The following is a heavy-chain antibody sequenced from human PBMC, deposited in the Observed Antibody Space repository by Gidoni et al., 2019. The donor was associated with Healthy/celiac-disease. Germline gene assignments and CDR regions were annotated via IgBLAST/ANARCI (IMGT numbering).Heavy chain of an antibody. J-gene: IGHJ4*02. D-gene: IGHD3-22*01. CDR2: IYYSGST. CDR1: GGSVSSGSYY. CDR3: ARGRMYYYDSSGYYDY. Sequence: QVQLQESGPGLVKPSETLSLTCTVSGGSVSSGSYYWRWIRQPPGKGLEWIGYIYYSGSTNYNPSLKSRVTISVDTSKNQFSLKLSSVTAADTAVYYCARGRMYYYDSSGYYDYWGQGTLVTVSS. V-gene: IGHV4-61*01.